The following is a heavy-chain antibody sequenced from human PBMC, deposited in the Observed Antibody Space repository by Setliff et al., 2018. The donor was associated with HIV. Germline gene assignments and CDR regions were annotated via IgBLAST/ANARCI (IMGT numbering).Heavy chain of an antibody. J-gene: IGHJ4*02. Sequence: GESLKISCAASGFTFSDYYMSWIRQAPGKGLEWVSYIFSSGSGSTIYYADSVKGRFTISRDNAKNSLYLQMNSLRAEDTAVYHCARDAPLYSNYVGYFDYWGQGTLVTVSS. V-gene: IGHV3-11*01. CDR3: ARDAPLYSNYVGYFDY. CDR1: GFTFSDYY. D-gene: IGHD4-4*01. CDR2: IFSSGSGSTI.